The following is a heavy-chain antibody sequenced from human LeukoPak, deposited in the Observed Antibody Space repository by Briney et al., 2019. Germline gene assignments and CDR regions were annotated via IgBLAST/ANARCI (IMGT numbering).Heavy chain of an antibody. Sequence: SETLSLTCTVSGGSLSSSPYYWGWIRQRPGKGLEWIGSISYSGSTQYNPSLKSRVDIFLQSSKNQFSLELTSVTAADTAVFYCARLATDSSSAHYTGGYYYMDVWGKGTTVTVSS. J-gene: IGHJ6*03. CDR2: ISYSGST. V-gene: IGHV4-39*01. D-gene: IGHD3-3*01. CDR3: ARLATDSSSAHYTGGYYYMDV. CDR1: GGSLSSSPYY.